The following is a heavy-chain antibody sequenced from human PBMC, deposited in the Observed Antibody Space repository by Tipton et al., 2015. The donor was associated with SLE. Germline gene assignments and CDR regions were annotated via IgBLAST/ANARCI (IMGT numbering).Heavy chain of an antibody. V-gene: IGHV4-38-2*01. CDR1: GYSISSGYY. J-gene: IGHJ2*01. Sequence: TLSFTCAVSGYSISSGYYWGWIRQPPGKGLEWIGSIYHSGSTYYNPSLKSRVTISVDTSKNQFSLKLSSVTAADTAVYYCASAVVVNNDWYFDLWGRGTLVTVSS. D-gene: IGHD3-22*01. CDR2: IYHSGST. CDR3: ASAVVVNNDWYFDL.